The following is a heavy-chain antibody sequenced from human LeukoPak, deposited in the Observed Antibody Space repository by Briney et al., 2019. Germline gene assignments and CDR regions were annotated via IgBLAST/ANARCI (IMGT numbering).Heavy chain of an antibody. CDR1: GYSISSGYY. J-gene: IGHJ5*02. CDR2: IYHSGST. D-gene: IGHD5-24*01. V-gene: IGHV4-38-2*02. Sequence: PSETLSLTCTVSGYSISSGYYWGWIRQPPGKGLEWIGSIYHSGSTNYNPSLKSRVTISVDTSKNQFSLKLSSVTAADTAVYYCARGWDWFDPWGQGTLVTVSS. CDR3: ARGWDWFDP.